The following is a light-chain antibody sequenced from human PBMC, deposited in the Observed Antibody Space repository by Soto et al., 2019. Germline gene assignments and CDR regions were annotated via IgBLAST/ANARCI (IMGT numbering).Light chain of an antibody. Sequence: EIVMTQSPATLSVSPGERATLSCRVSQSVSSNLAWYQQKPGQAPRLLIYGASTRATGIPARFSGSGSGTEFTLTISSLQSEDFAVYYCQQRRNWPLTFGGGTKVEIK. CDR2: GAS. CDR1: QSVSSN. CDR3: QQRRNWPLT. J-gene: IGKJ4*01. V-gene: IGKV3-15*01.